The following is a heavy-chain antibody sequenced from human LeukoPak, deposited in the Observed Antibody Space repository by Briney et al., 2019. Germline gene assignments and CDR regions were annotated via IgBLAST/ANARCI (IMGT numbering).Heavy chain of an antibody. Sequence: ASVKVSCTASGYTFTGYYMHWVRQAPGQGLEWMGWINPNSGGTNYAQKFQGRVTMTRDTSISTAYMELSRLRSDDTAVYYCASHFGRGPTGTTLRYYYYYMDVWGKGTTVTVSS. CDR1: GYTFTGYY. D-gene: IGHD1-1*01. V-gene: IGHV1-2*02. CDR2: INPNSGGT. J-gene: IGHJ6*03. CDR3: ASHFGRGPTGTTLRYYYYYMDV.